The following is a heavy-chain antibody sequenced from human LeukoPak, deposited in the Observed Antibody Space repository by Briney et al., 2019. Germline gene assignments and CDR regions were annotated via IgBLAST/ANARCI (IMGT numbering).Heavy chain of an antibody. Sequence: GGSLRLSCAASGFTFSSYGMHWVRQAPGKGLEWVAVIWYDGSNKYYADSVKGRFTISRGNSKNTLYLQMNSLRAEDTAVYYCAGGIAAAGNNWFDPWGQGTLVTVSS. V-gene: IGHV3-33*01. CDR3: AGGIAAAGNNWFDP. CDR2: IWYDGSNK. CDR1: GFTFSSYG. J-gene: IGHJ5*02. D-gene: IGHD6-13*01.